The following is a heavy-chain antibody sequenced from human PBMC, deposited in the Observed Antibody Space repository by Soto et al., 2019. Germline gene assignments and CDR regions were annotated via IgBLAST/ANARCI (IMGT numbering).Heavy chain of an antibody. J-gene: IGHJ4*02. CDR3: ARTGYSYGYTLGYFDY. V-gene: IGHV3-11*06. CDR1: GFTFSYYY. D-gene: IGHD5-18*01. CDR2: ISSSSSYT. Sequence: GASLRLSCAASGFTFSYYYMSWIRQAPGKGLEWVSYISSSSSYTNYADSVKGRFTISRDNAKNSLYLQMNSLRAEDTAVYYCARTGYSYGYTLGYFDYWGQGTLVTVSS.